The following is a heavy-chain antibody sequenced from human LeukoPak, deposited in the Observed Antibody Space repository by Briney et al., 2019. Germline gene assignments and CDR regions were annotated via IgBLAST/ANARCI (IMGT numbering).Heavy chain of an antibody. D-gene: IGHD3-22*01. CDR1: GGTFSSYA. V-gene: IGHV1-69*04. CDR3: ARDDGTYYYDSSGYWGAFDI. Sequence: ASVKVSCKASGGTFSSYAISWVRQAPGQGLEWMGRIIPILGIANYAQKFQGRVTITADKSTSTAYMELSSLRSEDTAVYYCARDDGTYYYDSSGYWGAFDIWGQGTMVTVSS. CDR2: IIPILGIA. J-gene: IGHJ3*02.